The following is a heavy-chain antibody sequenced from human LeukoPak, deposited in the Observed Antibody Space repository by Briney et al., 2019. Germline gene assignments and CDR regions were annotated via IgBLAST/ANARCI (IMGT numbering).Heavy chain of an antibody. CDR1: GFTFSDYY. D-gene: IGHD2-15*01. CDR2: ISGSTSYT. Sequence: GGSLRLSCAASGFTFSDYYMSWIRQAPGKGLEWVSYISGSTSYTNYADSVKGRFTISRDNAKNSLYLQMNSLRAEDTAVYYCARDRSWGSGYNYGMDVWGQGTTVTVSS. CDR3: ARDRSWGSGYNYGMDV. V-gene: IGHV3-11*05. J-gene: IGHJ6*02.